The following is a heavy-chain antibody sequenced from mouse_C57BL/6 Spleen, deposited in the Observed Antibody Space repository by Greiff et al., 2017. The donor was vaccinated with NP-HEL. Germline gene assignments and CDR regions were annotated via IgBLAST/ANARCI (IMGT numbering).Heavy chain of an antibody. J-gene: IGHJ1*03. D-gene: IGHD2-5*01. CDR3: ASYSNYAYWYFDV. V-gene: IGHV1-26*01. Sequence: VQLQESGPELVTPGASVKISCKASGYTFTDYYMNWVKQSHGKSLEWIGDINPNNGGTSYNQKFKGTATLTVAKSSSTAYMELIILTSEDSAVYDGASYSNYAYWYFDVWGTGTTVTVSS. CDR2: INPNNGGT. CDR1: GYTFTDYY.